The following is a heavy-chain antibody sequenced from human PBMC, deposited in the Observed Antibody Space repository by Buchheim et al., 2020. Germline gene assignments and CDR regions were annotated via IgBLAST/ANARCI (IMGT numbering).Heavy chain of an antibody. V-gene: IGHV3-30-3*01. D-gene: IGHD6-13*01. CDR3: ARGSLAAAGNYYFDY. Sequence: QVHLEESGVGVVQPGRSLRLSCAASGFTFSSYAMHWVRQAPGKGLEWVAVISYDGSHKYYADSVKGRFTISRDNSKNTLYLQMSSLRAEESTVYYCARGSLAAAGNYYFDYWGQGTL. CDR1: GFTFSSYA. CDR2: ISYDGSHK. J-gene: IGHJ4*02.